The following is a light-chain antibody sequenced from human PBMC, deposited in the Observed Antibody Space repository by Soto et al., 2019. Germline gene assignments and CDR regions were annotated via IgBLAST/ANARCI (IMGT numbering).Light chain of an antibody. CDR2: EVS. Sequence: QSVLTQPPSASGSPGQSVTISCTGTSSDVGGYDYVSRYQQHPGKAPKLIIYEVSKRPSAVPDRFSGSKSGNTASLTVSGLQAEDEADYYCSSYAGSSNVFGTGTKVTVL. CDR1: SSDVGGYDY. CDR3: SSYAGSSNV. V-gene: IGLV2-8*01. J-gene: IGLJ1*01.